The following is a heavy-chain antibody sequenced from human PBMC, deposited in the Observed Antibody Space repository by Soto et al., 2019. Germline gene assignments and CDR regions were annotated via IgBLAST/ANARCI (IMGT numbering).Heavy chain of an antibody. D-gene: IGHD3-10*01. CDR2: ISGTGGGT. V-gene: IGHV3-23*01. Sequence: EVHLLESGGGLVQPGGSLRLSCEASGFTFSNYAMTWVRQAPGKGLEWVSVISGTGGGTNNADSAKGRFTTSRDNSKNTLYLQMNSLRAEDTAVYYCAKRAFYGSGIPNYYGMDVWGQGTAVTVSS. J-gene: IGHJ6*02. CDR1: GFTFSNYA. CDR3: AKRAFYGSGIPNYYGMDV.